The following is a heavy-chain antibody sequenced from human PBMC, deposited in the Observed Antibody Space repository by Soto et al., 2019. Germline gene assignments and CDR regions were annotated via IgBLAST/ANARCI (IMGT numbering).Heavy chain of an antibody. J-gene: IGHJ4*02. Sequence: SMKVSSKASGGNFSNFGIIWVRQAPGQGLEWMGGIVPVFGRPNYAQRFRGRLTITADESTSTGYMELISLRSDDTAVYYCAREGSGYNFWGQGTQVTVSS. CDR3: AREGSGYNF. V-gene: IGHV1-69*13. CDR2: IVPVFGRP. CDR1: GGNFSNFG. D-gene: IGHD5-12*01.